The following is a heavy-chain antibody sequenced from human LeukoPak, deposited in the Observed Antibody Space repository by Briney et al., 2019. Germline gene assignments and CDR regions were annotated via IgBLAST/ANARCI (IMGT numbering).Heavy chain of an antibody. CDR3: AKDRDGDGWDYYYYMDV. V-gene: IGHV3-21*04. D-gene: IGHD5-24*01. J-gene: IGHJ6*03. CDR2: ISRSNIYK. CDR1: GFTFSSYT. Sequence: GGSLRLSCAASGFTFSSYTMNWVRLAPGKGLEWVSSISRSNIYKYYADSVKGRFTISRDNAKNSLYLQMNSLRAEDTAVYYCAKDRDGDGWDYYYYMDVWGKGTTVTISS.